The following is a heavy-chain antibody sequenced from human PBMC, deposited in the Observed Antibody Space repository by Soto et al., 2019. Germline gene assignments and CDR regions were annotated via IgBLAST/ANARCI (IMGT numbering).Heavy chain of an antibody. CDR3: LRASMPKAHFDS. CDR2: MHTIGRT. D-gene: IGHD2-2*01. V-gene: IGHV4-4*07. J-gene: IGHJ4*02. CDR1: GGSIKGYY. Sequence: QMQLQESGTCLVKHSETLYLTCTVPGGSIKGYYWSWIRQSAWMELEWSWRMHTIGRTNYNPYLKSRVPISVDMSKNQISLTLTSVTAADTALYYCLRASMPKAHFDSWGQGTLVTVSS.